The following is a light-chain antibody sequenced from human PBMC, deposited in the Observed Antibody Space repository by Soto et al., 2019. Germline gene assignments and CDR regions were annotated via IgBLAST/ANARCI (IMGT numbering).Light chain of an antibody. CDR3: AAWDDSLSGPV. V-gene: IGLV1-47*01. J-gene: IGLJ2*01. CDR1: SSNIGSNY. CDR2: RNN. Sequence: QSMLTQPPSASRTPGQRVTISCSGSSSNIGSNYLYWYQQLPGTAPKLLIYRNNQRPSGVPDRFSGSKSGTSASLAISGLRSEDEADYYCAAWDDSLSGPVFGGGTKLTVL.